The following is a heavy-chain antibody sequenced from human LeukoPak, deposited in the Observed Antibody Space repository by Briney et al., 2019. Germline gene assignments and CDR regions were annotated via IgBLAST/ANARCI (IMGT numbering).Heavy chain of an antibody. D-gene: IGHD3-3*01. J-gene: IGHJ4*02. CDR1: GFTFSSYA. CDR2: MSYDGSNK. Sequence: PGGSLRLSCAASGFTFSSYAMHWVRQAPGKGLEWVAVMSYDGSNKYYADSVKGRFTISRDNSKNTLYLQMNSLRAEDTAVYYCARSMDLITIFGVLIDYWGQGTLVTVSS. CDR3: ARSMDLITIFGVLIDY. V-gene: IGHV3-30-3*01.